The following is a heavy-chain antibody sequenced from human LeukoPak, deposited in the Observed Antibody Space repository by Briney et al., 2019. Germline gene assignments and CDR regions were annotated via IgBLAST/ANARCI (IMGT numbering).Heavy chain of an antibody. CDR1: GGSFSGYY. J-gene: IGHJ4*02. D-gene: IGHD2-21*02. CDR3: ARGRCGGDCQTFDY. Sequence: SETLSLTCAVYGGSFSGYYWSWIRQPPGKGLEWIGEINHSGSTNYNPSLKSRVTISVDTSKNQFSLKLSSVTAADTAVYYRARGRCGGDCQTFDYWGQGTLVTVSS. V-gene: IGHV4-34*01. CDR2: INHSGST.